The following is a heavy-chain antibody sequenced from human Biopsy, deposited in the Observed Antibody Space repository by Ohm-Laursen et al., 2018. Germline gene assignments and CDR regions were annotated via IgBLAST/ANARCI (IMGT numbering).Heavy chain of an antibody. CDR3: ARELGDFWGGRQFNF. J-gene: IGHJ4*02. CDR2: IDPKSGGT. V-gene: IGHV1-2*02. CDR1: AYSFGDHR. D-gene: IGHD3-3*01. Sequence: ASVKVSCKASAYSFGDHRIHWVRQAPGQGLEWMGWIDPKSGGTNYAQKFQGRVTMTRDTSISTTYMELRRLTSDDTAVFYCARELGDFWGGRQFNFWSQGTLVTVSS.